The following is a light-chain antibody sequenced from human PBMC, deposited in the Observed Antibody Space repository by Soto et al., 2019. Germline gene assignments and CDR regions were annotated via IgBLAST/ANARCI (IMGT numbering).Light chain of an antibody. CDR3: LQYHAYPRT. J-gene: IGKJ1*01. CDR2: EAS. V-gene: IGKV1-16*02. CDR1: QDITND. Sequence: DIQMTQSPSSLSASVGDRVTITCRASQDITNDLDWFQQKPGKAPKSLIYEASILHSGVPSKFSGSGFGTDFTLTIISLQPEDFATYFCLQYHAYPRTFGQGTKVDI.